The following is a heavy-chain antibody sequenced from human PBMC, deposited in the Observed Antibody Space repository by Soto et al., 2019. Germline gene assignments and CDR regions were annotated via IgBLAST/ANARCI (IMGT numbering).Heavy chain of an antibody. J-gene: IGHJ6*02. CDR3: AKSGGRTGGMDV. V-gene: IGHV5-51*01. CDR2: IYPFYSDT. CDR1: GYSFTSYW. Sequence: GESLKISCKGSGYSFTSYWIFWVRQMPVKGLEFMGIIYPFYSDTRYSPSFQGHVTISSYNSISTSYLQLISLKASYTAMYYCAKSGGRTGGMDVWGQGTTVTVSS.